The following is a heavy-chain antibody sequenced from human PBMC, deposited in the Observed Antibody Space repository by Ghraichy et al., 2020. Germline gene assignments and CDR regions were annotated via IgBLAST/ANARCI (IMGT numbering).Heavy chain of an antibody. CDR2: ISGGGGNT. J-gene: IGHJ6*02. CDR3: AKERVTSFGDYYYYNGMDV. CDR1: TFTLSNYA. Sequence: GGSLRLSCAASTFTLSNYAMSWVRQAPGKGLEWVSAISGGGGNTYYADSVQGRFIISRDKSKNTLYLQMDSLRAEDTAVYYCAKERVTSFGDYYYYNGMDVWRQGTTVTVSS. V-gene: IGHV3-23*01. D-gene: IGHD3-3*01.